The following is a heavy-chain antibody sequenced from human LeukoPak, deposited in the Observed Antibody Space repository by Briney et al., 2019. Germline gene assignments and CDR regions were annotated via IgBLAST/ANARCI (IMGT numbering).Heavy chain of an antibody. CDR1: GYSINNGYY. D-gene: IGHD2-2*02. CDR3: ARDIVVVPAAIDY. J-gene: IGHJ4*02. Sequence: SETLPLTCTVSGYSINNGYYWGWIRQPPGKGLEWIGSIYHSGSTYYNPSLKSRVTISVDTSKNQFSLKLSSVTAADTAVYYCARDIVVVPAAIDYWGQGTLVTVSS. CDR2: IYHSGST. V-gene: IGHV4-38-2*02.